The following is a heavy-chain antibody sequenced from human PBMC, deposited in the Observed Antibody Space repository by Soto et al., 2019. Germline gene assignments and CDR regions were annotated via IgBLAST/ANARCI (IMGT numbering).Heavy chain of an antibody. Sequence: HPVGSLSLSCAASGFTIDDYAMHWVRLAPGKGLEWVSGISWNSGSIVYADSVKGRFTISRDNAKNSLYLQMNSLRADDTALYYCAKESGIRCSSTSCHPSGMDVWVQGTTVTVSS. D-gene: IGHD2-2*01. V-gene: IGHV3-9*01. CDR3: AKESGIRCSSTSCHPSGMDV. J-gene: IGHJ6*02. CDR1: GFTIDDYA. CDR2: ISWNSGSI.